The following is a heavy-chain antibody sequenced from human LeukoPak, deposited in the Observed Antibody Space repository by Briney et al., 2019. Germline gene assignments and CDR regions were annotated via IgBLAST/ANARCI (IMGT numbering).Heavy chain of an antibody. D-gene: IGHD6-19*01. CDR1: GFTFSGSA. Sequence: GGSLRLSCAASGFTFSGSAMHWVRQASGKGLEWVGRIRSKANSYATAYAASVKGRFTISRDDSENTAYLQMNSLKTEDTAVYYCTRPAVGAVAGRDVWGKGTTVTVSS. CDR3: TRPAVGAVAGRDV. CDR2: IRSKANSYAT. V-gene: IGHV3-73*01. J-gene: IGHJ6*04.